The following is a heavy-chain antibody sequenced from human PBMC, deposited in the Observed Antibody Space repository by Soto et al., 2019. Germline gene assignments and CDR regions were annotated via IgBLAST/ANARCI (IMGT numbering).Heavy chain of an antibody. Sequence: GGSLRLSCAASGFTLSSYGMHWVRQAPGKGLEWVAVIWYDGSNKYYADSVKGRFTISRDNSKNTLYLQMNSLRAEDTAVYYCARGGAIVVVPAAIRYYYYGMDVWGQGTTVTVSS. CDR1: GFTLSSYG. J-gene: IGHJ6*02. V-gene: IGHV3-33*01. CDR3: ARGGAIVVVPAAIRYYYYGMDV. D-gene: IGHD2-2*02. CDR2: IWYDGSNK.